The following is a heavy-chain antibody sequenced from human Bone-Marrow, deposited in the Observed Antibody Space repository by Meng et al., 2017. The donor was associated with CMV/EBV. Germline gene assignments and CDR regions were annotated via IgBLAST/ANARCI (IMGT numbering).Heavy chain of an antibody. D-gene: IGHD3-3*02. CDR2: ISNSPTTI. Sequence: GESLKISCAASGFTFSSYAMHWVRQAPGKGLEWVSYISNSPTTIHYADSVKGRFTISRDNAKNSLYLQMNSLSAEDTAVYYCVRGISYYFDDWGQGTLVTVSS. V-gene: IGHV3-48*04. CDR1: GFTFSSYA. J-gene: IGHJ4*01. CDR3: VRGISYYFDD.